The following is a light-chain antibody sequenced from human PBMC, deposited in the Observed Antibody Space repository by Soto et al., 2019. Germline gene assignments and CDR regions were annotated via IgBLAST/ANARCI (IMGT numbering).Light chain of an antibody. V-gene: IGLV2-11*01. CDR1: SSDVGGYTY. J-gene: IGLJ1*01. CDR2: DVS. CDR3: CSFAGTSYV. Sequence: QSALTQPRSVSGSPGQSVTISCTGSSSDVGGYTYVSWYRQYPGEAPKVMIYDVSERPSGVPDRFSGSKSGNTASLTISGLQAEDEADYYCCSFAGTSYVFGIGTKVTVL.